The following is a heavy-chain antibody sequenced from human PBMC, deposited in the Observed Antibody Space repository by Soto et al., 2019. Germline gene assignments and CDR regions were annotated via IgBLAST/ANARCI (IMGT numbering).Heavy chain of an antibody. CDR2: XIXXXGXA. D-gene: IGHD1-26*01. Sequence: VASVQVTCNASGGTFSSYPISLVRQAPGQGLEWMXGXIXXXGXAXXXEXXKXRVTITPDKSTSTAYMELSSLRSEDTAVYYCAVGAMLEYYYGMGVWGQGTTVTVSS. CDR3: AVGAMLEYYYGMGV. J-gene: IGHJ6*02. V-gene: IGHV1-69*06. CDR1: GGTFSSYP.